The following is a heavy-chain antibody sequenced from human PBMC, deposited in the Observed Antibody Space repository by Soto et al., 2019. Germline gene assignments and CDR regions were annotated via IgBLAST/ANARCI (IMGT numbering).Heavy chain of an antibody. V-gene: IGHV1-18*01. D-gene: IGHD2-15*01. CDR2: ISDYNGNT. CDR1: GYTFTSYG. Sequence: QVQLVQSGAAVKKPGASVKVSCKASGYTFTSYGISWVRQATGQGLAWMGGISDYNGNTNYAHKIQGRATMTTDTSPSTAYMELRSLRSDDTAVDYCARGSQVAATPLYYYDCMDVGVQGTTVTVSS. CDR3: ARGSQVAATPLYYYDCMDV. J-gene: IGHJ6*02.